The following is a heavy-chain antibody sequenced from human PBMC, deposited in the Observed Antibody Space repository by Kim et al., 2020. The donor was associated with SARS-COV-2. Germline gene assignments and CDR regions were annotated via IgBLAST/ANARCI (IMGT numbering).Heavy chain of an antibody. CDR1: GFTFSNYA. CDR2: ISGSGGNT. D-gene: IGHD3-10*01. J-gene: IGHJ4*02. Sequence: GGSLRLSCAASGFTFSNYAMTWVRQAPGKGLEWVSSISGSGGNTFYADSVKGRFTISRDNPKNTQYLQMNSLRAEDTAIYYCAKQLGGSDSHSKADHWGQGTLVTVSS. V-gene: IGHV3-23*01. CDR3: AKQLGGSDSHSKADH.